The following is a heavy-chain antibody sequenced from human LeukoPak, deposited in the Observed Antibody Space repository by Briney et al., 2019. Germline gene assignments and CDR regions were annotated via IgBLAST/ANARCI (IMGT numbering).Heavy chain of an antibody. J-gene: IGHJ6*03. CDR1: GYTFTGYY. Sequence: GASVKVSCKASGYTFTGYYMHWVRQAPGQGLERMGWINPNSGGTNYAQKFQGRVTMTRDTSISTAYMELSSLRSEDTAVYYCARVGYSNYDMDVWGKGTTVTVSS. CDR2: INPNSGGT. D-gene: IGHD4-11*01. CDR3: ARVGYSNYDMDV. V-gene: IGHV1-2*02.